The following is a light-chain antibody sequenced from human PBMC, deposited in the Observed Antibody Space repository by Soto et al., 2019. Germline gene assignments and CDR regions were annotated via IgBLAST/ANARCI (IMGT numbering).Light chain of an antibody. CDR1: SSDVGSYNL. CDR3: CSYAGSTWV. V-gene: IGLV2-23*01. Sequence: QSVLTQPASVSGSPGQSITISCTGTSSDVGSYNLVSWYQHHPGKAPKLLIYEDIKRPSGVSNRFSASKSGNTASLTISGLQAEDETDYYCCSYAGSTWVFGGGTKVTVL. J-gene: IGLJ3*02. CDR2: EDI.